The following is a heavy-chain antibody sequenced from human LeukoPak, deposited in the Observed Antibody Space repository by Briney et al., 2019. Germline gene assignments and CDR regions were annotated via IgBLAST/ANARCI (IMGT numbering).Heavy chain of an antibody. Sequence: GGSLRLSCAASGFTFDDYAMHWVRQAPGKGLEWVSGIRWNSGSIGYADSVKGRFTISRDNAKNSLYLQMNSLRAEDMALYYCAIDISIVGATTWAFDIWGQGTMVTVSS. D-gene: IGHD1-26*01. CDR2: IRWNSGSI. J-gene: IGHJ3*02. CDR3: AIDISIVGATTWAFDI. CDR1: GFTFDDYA. V-gene: IGHV3-9*03.